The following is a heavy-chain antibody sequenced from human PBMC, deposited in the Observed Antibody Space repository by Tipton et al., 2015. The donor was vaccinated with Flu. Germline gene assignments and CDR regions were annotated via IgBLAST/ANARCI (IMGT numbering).Heavy chain of an antibody. J-gene: IGHJ5*02. CDR1: GGSLSSFY. D-gene: IGHD3-10*01. Sequence: TLSLTCTVSGGSLSSFYWSWIRQPAGKGLEWIGRIYSSGSTKYSPAFKSRVTLSVDTSKNQFSLNLRSVTAADTAVYFCAKDPYGSGRYSPWGQGTLVTVSS. CDR2: IYSSGST. CDR3: AKDPYGSGRYSP. V-gene: IGHV4-4*07.